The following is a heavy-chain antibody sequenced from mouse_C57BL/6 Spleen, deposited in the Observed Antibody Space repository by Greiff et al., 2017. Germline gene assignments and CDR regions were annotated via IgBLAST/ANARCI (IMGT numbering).Heavy chain of an antibody. CDR3: ARPLYYYGSSYDFDD. CDR1: GYAFSSSW. CDR2: IYPGAGGT. Sequence: QVQLQQSGPELVKPGASVKISCKASGYAFSSSWMNWVKQRPGKGLEWIGRIYPGAGGTNYNGKFTGKATLTAAKYSSTAYMQRSSLTSEDSAVTFCARPLYYYGSSYDFDDWGQGTTLTVSS. V-gene: IGHV1-82*01. D-gene: IGHD1-1*01. J-gene: IGHJ2*01.